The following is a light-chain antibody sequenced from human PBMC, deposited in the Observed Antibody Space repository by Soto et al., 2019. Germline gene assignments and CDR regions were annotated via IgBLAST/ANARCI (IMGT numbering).Light chain of an antibody. CDR1: SGHSSYA. Sequence: QLVLTQSPSASASLGASVKLTCTLSSGHSSYAIAWHQQQPEKGPRYLMRLNSDGRHTKGDGIPDRFSGSSSGAERYLTISNLQSEDEADYYCQTWGTGIWVFGGGTKLTVL. J-gene: IGLJ3*02. CDR2: LNSDGRH. CDR3: QTWGTGIWV. V-gene: IGLV4-69*01.